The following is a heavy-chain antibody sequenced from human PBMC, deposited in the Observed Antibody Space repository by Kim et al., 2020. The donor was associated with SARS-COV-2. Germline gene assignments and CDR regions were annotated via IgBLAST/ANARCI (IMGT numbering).Heavy chain of an antibody. CDR1: GGSISSSSYY. Sequence: SETLSLTCTVSGGSISSSSYYWGWIRQPPGKGLEWIGSIYYSGSTYYNPSLKSRVTISVDTSKNQFSLKLSSVTAADTAVYYCASGIVGATDYWGQGTLVTVSS. CDR2: IYYSGST. D-gene: IGHD1-26*01. J-gene: IGHJ4*02. V-gene: IGHV4-39*01. CDR3: ASGIVGATDY.